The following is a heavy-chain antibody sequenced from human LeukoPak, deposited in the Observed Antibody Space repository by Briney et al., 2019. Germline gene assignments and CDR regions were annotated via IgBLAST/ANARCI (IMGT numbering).Heavy chain of an antibody. D-gene: IGHD4/OR15-4a*01. J-gene: IGHJ4*02. Sequence: GGSLTLLCAASGLLYRKACARWVRSAPGKGREWVTRIKRKTYGGPPDYPAPAKDSFTIQRDDSKNTLYLQMYSLKTEDTAVYYCTTAPIRLWNYDYWGQGTLVTVSS. CDR1: GLLYRKAC. CDR2: IKRKTYGGPP. V-gene: IGHV3-15*01. CDR3: TTAPIRLWNYDY.